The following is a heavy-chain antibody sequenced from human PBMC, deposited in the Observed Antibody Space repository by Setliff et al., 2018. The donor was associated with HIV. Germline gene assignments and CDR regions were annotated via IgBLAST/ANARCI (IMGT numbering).Heavy chain of an antibody. CDR2: MNPNSGVS. CDR3: ARGKGVGGVIITGGLDV. J-gene: IGHJ6*02. D-gene: IGHD3-10*01. Sequence: ASVKVSCKASGYTFSSYGISWVRQAPGQGLEWMGWMNPNSGVSGYALKFHDRVTMTRDTSITTAYMELSSLTSEDTAVYYCARGKGVGGVIITGGLDVWGQGTTVTVPS. CDR1: GYTFSSYG. V-gene: IGHV1-8*02.